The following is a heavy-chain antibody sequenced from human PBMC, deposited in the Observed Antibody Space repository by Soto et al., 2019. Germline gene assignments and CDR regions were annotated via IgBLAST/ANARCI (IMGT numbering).Heavy chain of an antibody. CDR2: IYYSGST. CDR1: GGSISSYY. D-gene: IGHD2-15*01. CDR3: ARTPPRLWFDP. V-gene: IGHV4-59*01. Sequence: PSETLSLTCTVSGGSISSYYWSWIRQPPGKGLEWIGYIYYSGSTNYNPSLKSRVTISVDTSKNQFSLRLSSVTAADTAVDYCARTPPRLWFDPWGQGTLVTVSS. J-gene: IGHJ5*02.